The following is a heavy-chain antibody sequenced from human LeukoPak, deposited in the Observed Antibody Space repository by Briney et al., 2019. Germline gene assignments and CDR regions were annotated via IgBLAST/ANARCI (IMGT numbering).Heavy chain of an antibody. D-gene: IGHD3-10*01. CDR3: AKDLYTYGSGSYYPFDY. CDR1: GFTFSSDA. CDR2: ISGSGGST. V-gene: IGHV3-23*01. Sequence: GGSLRLSCAASGFTFSSDAMSWVRQAPGKGLEWVSAISGSGGSTYYADSVKGRFTISRDNSKNTLYLQMNSLRAEDTAVYYCAKDLYTYGSGSYYPFDYWGQGTLVTVSS. J-gene: IGHJ4*02.